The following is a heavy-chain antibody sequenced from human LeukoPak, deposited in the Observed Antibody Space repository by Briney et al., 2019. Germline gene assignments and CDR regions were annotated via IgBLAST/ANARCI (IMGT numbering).Heavy chain of an antibody. CDR2: IYPGDSET. CDR3: VRALGYCSSGSCYYYDY. V-gene: IGHV5-51*01. J-gene: IGHJ4*02. CDR1: GSGFSSYW. D-gene: IGHD2-15*01. Sequence: GASLKISCKGSGSGFSSYWIGWVRQMPGKGLEGMGIIYPGDSETSYSPSFQGQVTISADKSISTAYLQWSSLKASDTAMYYCVRALGYCSSGSCYYYDYWGQGTLVTVSS.